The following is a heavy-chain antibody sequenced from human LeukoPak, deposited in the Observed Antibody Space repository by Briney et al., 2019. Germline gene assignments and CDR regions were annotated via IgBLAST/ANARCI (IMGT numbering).Heavy chain of an antibody. D-gene: IGHD4-17*01. Sequence: GGSLRLSCATSGFIFSHYWMSWVRQAPGKGLEWVANIKQDGSEKYYVDSVKGRFTVSRDNAKNSSYLQMNSLRAEDTAVYYCAREGHYVGDYHYGMDVWGQGTTVTVSS. V-gene: IGHV3-7*01. CDR1: GFIFSHYW. CDR2: IKQDGSEK. CDR3: AREGHYVGDYHYGMDV. J-gene: IGHJ6*02.